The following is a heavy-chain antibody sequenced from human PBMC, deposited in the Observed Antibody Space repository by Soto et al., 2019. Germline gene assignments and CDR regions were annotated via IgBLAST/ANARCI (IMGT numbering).Heavy chain of an antibody. CDR1: GFTFSSYW. J-gene: IGHJ6*02. CDR3: ARVELTYYYYYGMDV. V-gene: IGHV3-7*03. CDR2: IEQDGSEK. D-gene: IGHD3-10*01. Sequence: GGSLRLSCAASGFTFSSYWMSWVRQAPGKGLEWVANIEQDGSEKYYVDSVKGRFTISRDNAKNSLYLQMNSLRAEDTAVYYCARVELTYYYYYGMDVWGQGTTVTVSS.